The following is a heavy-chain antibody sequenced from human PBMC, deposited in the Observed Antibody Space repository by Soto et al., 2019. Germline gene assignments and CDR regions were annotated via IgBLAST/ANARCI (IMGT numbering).Heavy chain of an antibody. V-gene: IGHV1-58*02. D-gene: IGHD2-15*01. CDR2: IVVGSGNT. J-gene: IGHJ5*02. Sequence: GASVKVSCKASGFTFTSSAMQWVRQARGQRLEWIGWIVVGSGNTNYAQKFQERVTITRDMSTSTAYMELSSLRSEDTAVYYCAADKRDCSGGSCYSYWFDPWGQGTLVTVSS. CDR3: AADKRDCSGGSCYSYWFDP. CDR1: GFTFTSSA.